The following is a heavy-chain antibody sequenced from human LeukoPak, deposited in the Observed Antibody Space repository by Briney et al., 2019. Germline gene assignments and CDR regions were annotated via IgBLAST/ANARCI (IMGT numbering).Heavy chain of an antibody. CDR1: GFSFSTHR. J-gene: IGHJ4*02. CDR3: AGTNGDYSLDY. V-gene: IGHV3-48*04. CDR2: ITSSSSTM. D-gene: IGHD4-17*01. Sequence: PGGSLRLSCAASGFSFSTHRMNWVRQAPGEGLEWVSYITSSSSTMYYADSVRGRFTISRDNAKNSLYLQMNSLRAEDTAAYYCAGTNGDYSLDYWGQGTLVTVSS.